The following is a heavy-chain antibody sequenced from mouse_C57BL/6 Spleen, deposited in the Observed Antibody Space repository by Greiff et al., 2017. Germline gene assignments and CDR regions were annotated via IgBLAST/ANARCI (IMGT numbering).Heavy chain of an antibody. CDR3: ANYDGYYGWFAY. Sequence: VKLVESGPGLVQPSQSLSITCTVSGFSLTSYGVHWVRQSPGKGLEWLGVIWRGGSTDYNAAFMSRLSITKDNSKSQVFFKMNSLQADDTAIYYCANYDGYYGWFAYWGQGTLVTVSA. D-gene: IGHD2-3*01. V-gene: IGHV2-5*01. CDR2: IWRGGST. CDR1: GFSLTSYG. J-gene: IGHJ3*01.